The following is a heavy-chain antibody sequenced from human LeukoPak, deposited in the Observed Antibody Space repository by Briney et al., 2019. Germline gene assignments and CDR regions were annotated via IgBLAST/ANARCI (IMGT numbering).Heavy chain of an antibody. V-gene: IGHV3-23*01. Sequence: GGSLRLSCAASGFTFSSYGMSWVRQAPGKGLEWVSAISGSGGSTYDADSVKGRFTISRDNSKNTLYLQMNSLRAEDTAVYYCAKADHYYDSSGYLFDYWGQGTLVTVSS. D-gene: IGHD3-22*01. CDR3: AKADHYYDSSGYLFDY. CDR2: ISGSGGST. J-gene: IGHJ4*02. CDR1: GFTFSSYG.